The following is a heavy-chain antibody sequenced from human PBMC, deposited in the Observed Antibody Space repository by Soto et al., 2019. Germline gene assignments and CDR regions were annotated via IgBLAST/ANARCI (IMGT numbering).Heavy chain of an antibody. V-gene: IGHV3-21*01. CDR1: GFTFSSYS. CDR2: ISSSSSYI. J-gene: IGHJ3*02. D-gene: IGHD3-22*01. CDR3: ARDSRYYDSSSSGAFDI. Sequence: EVQLVESGGGLVKPGGSLRLSCAASGFTFSSYSMNWVRQAPGKGLEWVSSISSSSSYIYYADSVKGRFTISRDNAKNSLYLQMNSLRAEDKAVYYCARDSRYYDSSSSGAFDIWGEGTMVTVSS.